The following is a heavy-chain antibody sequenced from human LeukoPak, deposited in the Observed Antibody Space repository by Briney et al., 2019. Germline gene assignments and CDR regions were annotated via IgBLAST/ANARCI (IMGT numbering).Heavy chain of an antibody. CDR2: INPSGGST. V-gene: IGHV1-46*01. D-gene: IGHD2-21*01. J-gene: IGHJ6*02. CDR1: GYTFTSYY. CDR3: ARAGGEEGVWPFYGMAV. Sequence: ASVKVSCKASGYTFTSYYMHWVRQAPGQGLEWMGIINPSGGSTSYAQKFQGRVTMTRDTSTSTVYMELSSLRSEDTAVYYCARAGGEEGVWPFYGMAVGGQGPTVPVSS.